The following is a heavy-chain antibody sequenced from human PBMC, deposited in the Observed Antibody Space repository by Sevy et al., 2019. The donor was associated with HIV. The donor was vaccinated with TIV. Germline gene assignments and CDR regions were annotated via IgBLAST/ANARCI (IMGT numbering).Heavy chain of an antibody. D-gene: IGHD2-15*01. J-gene: IGHJ4*02. V-gene: IGHV1-18*01. CDR3: ARAYCSGGRCYSLAY. CDR1: GYTFTSYR. CDR2: ISAHNGDT. Sequence: ASVKVSCKASGYTFTSYRIYWVRQAHGQGLESMGWISAHNGDTNYAQKFQGRVTMITDTSTTTAYMDLRSLRSDDTALYYCARAYCSGGRCYSLAYWGQGTLSPSPQ.